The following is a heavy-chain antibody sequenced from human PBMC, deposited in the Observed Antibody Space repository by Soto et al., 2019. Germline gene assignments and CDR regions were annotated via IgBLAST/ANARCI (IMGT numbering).Heavy chain of an antibody. D-gene: IGHD6-19*01. CDR1: GYTFTSYY. J-gene: IGHJ4*02. V-gene: IGHV1-46*01. CDR2: INPSGGST. Sequence: QVQLVQSGAEVKKPGASVKVSCKASGYTFTSYYMHWVRQAPGQGLEWMGIINPSGGSTSYAQKFQGRVNMTRDTSTSTVYMELSSLRSEDTAVYYCARDGAPEYSSGWHWGQGTLVTVSS. CDR3: ARDGAPEYSSGWH.